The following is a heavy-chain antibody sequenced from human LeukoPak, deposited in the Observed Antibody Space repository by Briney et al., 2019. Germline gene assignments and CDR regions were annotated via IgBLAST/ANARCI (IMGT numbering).Heavy chain of an antibody. CDR3: ARDRGFGELLYNY. J-gene: IGHJ4*02. CDR1: GFTFDGYG. D-gene: IGHD3-10*01. Sequence: GGSLRLSCVASGFTFDGYGMSWVRQAPEKGLEWVSVIYSGGSTYYADSVKGRFTISRDNSKNTLYLQMNSLRAEDTAVYYCARDRGFGELLYNYWGQGTLVTVSS. CDR2: IYSGGST. V-gene: IGHV3-66*01.